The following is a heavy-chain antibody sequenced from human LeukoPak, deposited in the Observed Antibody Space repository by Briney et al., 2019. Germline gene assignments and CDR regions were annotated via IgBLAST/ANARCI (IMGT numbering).Heavy chain of an antibody. CDR3: GRGSGAFDF. J-gene: IGHJ3*01. D-gene: IGHD3-10*01. V-gene: IGHV3-21*04. CDR2: IDTGSTYI. Sequence: GGSLRLSCAASGFTFSTYSMNWVRQAPGKGLEWVSSIDTGSTYIYYADSVKGRFTISRDNAKNSLYLQMNSLRAEDTALYHCGRGSGAFDFLGQGTMVTVSS. CDR1: GFTFSTYS.